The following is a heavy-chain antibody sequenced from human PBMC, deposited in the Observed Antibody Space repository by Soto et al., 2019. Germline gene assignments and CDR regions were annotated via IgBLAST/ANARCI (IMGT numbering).Heavy chain of an antibody. J-gene: IGHJ6*02. D-gene: IGHD3-22*01. Sequence: QVQLQESGPGLVKPSETLSLTCTVSGGSISSYYWSWIRQPPGKGLEWIGYIYYSGSTNYTPSLIRRVTTSGDPSKNQFSLKLTSVTAADTAVYYCARHYDSSGYGYYYGMDVWGQGTTVTVSS. CDR1: GGSISSYY. CDR2: IYYSGST. V-gene: IGHV4-59*01. CDR3: ARHYDSSGYGYYYGMDV.